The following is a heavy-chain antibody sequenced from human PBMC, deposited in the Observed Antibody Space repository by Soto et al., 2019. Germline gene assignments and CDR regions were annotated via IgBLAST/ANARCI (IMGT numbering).Heavy chain of an antibody. V-gene: IGHV4-34*01. CDR3: ARRPSSSGWYGDAFDI. CDR1: GGSFSGYY. D-gene: IGHD6-19*01. CDR2: INHSGST. Sequence: SETLSLTCAVYGGSFSGYYWSWIRQPPGKGLEWIGEINHSGSTTYNPSLKSRVTISVDTPKNQFSLKMSSVTAADTAVYYCARRPSSSGWYGDAFDIWGQGTMVTVSS. J-gene: IGHJ3*02.